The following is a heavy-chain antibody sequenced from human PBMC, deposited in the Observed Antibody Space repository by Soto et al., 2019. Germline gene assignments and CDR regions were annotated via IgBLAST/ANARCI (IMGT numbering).Heavy chain of an antibody. Sequence: SETLSLTCTVSGGSISSYYWSWIRQPPGKGLEWIGYIYHSGSTYYNPSLKSRVSISVDRSKNQFSLKLSSVTAADTAVYYCARVPGPWGQGTLVTVSS. CDR1: GGSISSYY. J-gene: IGHJ5*02. CDR2: IYHSGST. V-gene: IGHV4-59*12. CDR3: ARVPGP.